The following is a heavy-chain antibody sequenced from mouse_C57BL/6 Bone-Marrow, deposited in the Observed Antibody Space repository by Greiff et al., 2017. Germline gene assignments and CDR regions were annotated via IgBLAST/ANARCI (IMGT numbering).Heavy chain of an antibody. D-gene: IGHD1-1*01. CDR1: GYTFTSYW. J-gene: IGHJ3*01. CDR2: IHPNSGST. CDR3: ARSSYDGSSYGFAY. Sequence: QVQLQQPGAELVKPGASVKLSCKASGYTFTSYWMHWVKQRPGQGLEWIGMIHPNSGSTNYNEKFKSKATLTVDKSSSTAYMQLSSLTSEDSAVYDCARSSYDGSSYGFAYWGQGTLVTVSA. V-gene: IGHV1-64*01.